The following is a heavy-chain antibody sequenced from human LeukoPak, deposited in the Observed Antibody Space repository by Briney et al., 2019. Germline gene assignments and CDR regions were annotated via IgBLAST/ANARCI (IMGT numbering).Heavy chain of an antibody. V-gene: IGHV3-30*02. CDR2: IRYDGSNK. J-gene: IGHJ6*03. Sequence: PGGSLRLSCAAPGFTFSSYGMHWVRQAPGKGLEWVAFIRYDGSNKHYADSVKGRFTISRDNSKNTLYLQMNSLRAEDTAVYYCAKDRKELSYYYYMDVWGKGTTVTVSS. CDR1: GFTFSSYG. CDR3: AKDRKELSYYYYMDV. D-gene: IGHD1-26*01.